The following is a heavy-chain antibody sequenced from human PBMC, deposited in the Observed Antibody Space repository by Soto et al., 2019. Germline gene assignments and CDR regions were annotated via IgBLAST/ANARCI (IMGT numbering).Heavy chain of an antibody. Sequence: GGSLRLSCAASGFTFSNYAMSWVRQAPGKGLEWVSGISGSGVNTYYTDSVKGRFTISRDNSKNTLYLQMNSLRAEDTAVYYCAKRLYTTGERYFDYWGQGTLVTVSS. J-gene: IGHJ4*02. V-gene: IGHV3-23*01. CDR3: AKRLYTTGERYFDY. D-gene: IGHD3-16*01. CDR2: ISGSGVNT. CDR1: GFTFSNYA.